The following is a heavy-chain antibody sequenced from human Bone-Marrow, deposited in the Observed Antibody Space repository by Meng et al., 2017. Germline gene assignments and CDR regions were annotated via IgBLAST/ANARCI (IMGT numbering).Heavy chain of an antibody. D-gene: IGHD6-13*01. J-gene: IGHJ3*02. Sequence: ASVKVSCKTSGYTFNNYGISWVRQAPGQGLEWMGWISAYNGNANYEQKLQGRVTMTRDTSTSTAYMELRSLRPDDTAVYYCARDRAHSSSWWCAFDIWGQGTMVTVSS. CDR2: ISAYNGNA. V-gene: IGHV1-18*04. CDR3: ARDRAHSSSWWCAFDI. CDR1: GYTFNNYG.